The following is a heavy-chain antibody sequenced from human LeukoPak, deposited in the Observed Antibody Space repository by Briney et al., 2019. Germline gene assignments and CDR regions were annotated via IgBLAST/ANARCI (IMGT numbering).Heavy chain of an antibody. CDR2: INWNGETT. D-gene: IGHD3-10*01. J-gene: IGHJ4*02. Sequence: GGVLRLSCAASGFIFEDNGMSWVRQAPGKGLEWVSGINWNGETTGYVDSVKGRFTISRDNAKNSLHLQMNSLRVEDTALYYCATHSYYYGSGSYPHYLDYWGQGTLVTVSS. CDR3: ATHSYYYGSGSYPHYLDY. CDR1: GFIFEDNG. V-gene: IGHV3-20*04.